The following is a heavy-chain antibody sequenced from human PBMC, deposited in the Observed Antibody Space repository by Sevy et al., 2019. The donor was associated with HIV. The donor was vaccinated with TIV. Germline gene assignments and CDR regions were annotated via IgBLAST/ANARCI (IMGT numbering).Heavy chain of an antibody. CDR3: ARDGGAYTYGTGKY. Sequence: GGSLRLSCAASRFTFSTYAMHWVRQAPGKGLEWVSVISYDGNIRYYADSVKGRFTISRDDSKNTLYLQMNRLGAEDTAVYYCARDGGAYTYGTGKYWGQGTLVSVSS. CDR1: RFTFSTYA. D-gene: IGHD5-18*01. CDR2: ISYDGNIR. J-gene: IGHJ4*02. V-gene: IGHV3-30-3*01.